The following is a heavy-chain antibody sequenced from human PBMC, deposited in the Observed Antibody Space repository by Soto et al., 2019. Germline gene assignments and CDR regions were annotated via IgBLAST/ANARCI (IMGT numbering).Heavy chain of an antibody. CDR2: ISGRSDVI. CDR1: GFSISDFY. D-gene: IGHD5-12*01. CDR3: SRERAPDIRFES. Sequence: QVHLVESGGGLVKPGGSLRLSCAASGFSISDFYMSWVRQIPGKGLEWISYISGRSDVIHYVDSVKGRFTVSRDNARNSVFLQMDSLRAEQSSIYFCSRERAPDIRFESWGQGTVVTVSS. J-gene: IGHJ5*01. V-gene: IGHV3-11*01.